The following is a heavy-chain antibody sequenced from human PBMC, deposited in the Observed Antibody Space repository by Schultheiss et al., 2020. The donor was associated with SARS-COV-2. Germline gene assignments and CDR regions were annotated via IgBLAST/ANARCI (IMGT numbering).Heavy chain of an antibody. Sequence: GESLKISCAASGFTFSSYAMHWVRQAPGKGLEWVAVISYDGSNKYYADSVKGRFTISRDNSKNTLYLQMNSLRAEDTAVYYCARGLVGANDYWGQGTLVTVSS. CDR1: GFTFSSYA. CDR3: ARGLVGANDY. CDR2: ISYDGSNK. D-gene: IGHD1-26*01. J-gene: IGHJ4*02. V-gene: IGHV3-30*01.